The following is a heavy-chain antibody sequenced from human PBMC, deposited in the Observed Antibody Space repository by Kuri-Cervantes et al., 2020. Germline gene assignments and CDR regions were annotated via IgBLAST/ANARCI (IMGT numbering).Heavy chain of an antibody. Sequence: GGSLRLSCEASGITFSSYWMTWVRQAPGKGLEWVANIKEDGSEKNYLGSVKGRFTTSRDNSKNTLYLQMNSLRAEDTAVYYCAKEVSYEDDAFDIWGQGTMVTVSS. CDR3: AKEVSYEDDAFDI. CDR2: IKEDGSEK. D-gene: IGHD5-18*01. V-gene: IGHV3-7*03. CDR1: GITFSSYW. J-gene: IGHJ3*02.